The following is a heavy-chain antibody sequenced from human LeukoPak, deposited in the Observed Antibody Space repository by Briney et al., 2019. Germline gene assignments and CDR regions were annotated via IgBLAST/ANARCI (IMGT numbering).Heavy chain of an antibody. CDR1: GFTVSSNY. V-gene: IGHV3-66*01. CDR2: IYSGGST. D-gene: IGHD3-10*01. CDR3: ASPKYGSGSYYDYYYYGMDV. J-gene: IGHJ6*02. Sequence: GGSLRLSCAASGFTVSSNYMSWVRQAPGKGLEWVSVIYSGGSTYYADSVKGRFTISRDNSKNTLYLQMSSLRAEDTAVYYCASPKYGSGSYYDYYYYGMDVWGQGTTVTVSS.